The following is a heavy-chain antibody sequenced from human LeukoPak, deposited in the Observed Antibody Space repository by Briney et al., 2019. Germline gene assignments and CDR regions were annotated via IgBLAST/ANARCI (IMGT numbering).Heavy chain of an antibody. V-gene: IGHV3-72*01. CDR3: TRIFYYGTRGYYPDF. CDR2: SKNKDYAYST. D-gene: IGHD3-22*01. J-gene: IGHJ4*02. Sequence: EGSLRLSCAASGFTFSDHHMDWVRQAPGKGLEWIGRSKNKDYAYSTVYAASAKGRFTFSRDDPKNSLYLQMNSLTTEDTAVYYCTRIFYYGTRGYYPDFWGQGTLVTVSS. CDR1: GFTFSDHH.